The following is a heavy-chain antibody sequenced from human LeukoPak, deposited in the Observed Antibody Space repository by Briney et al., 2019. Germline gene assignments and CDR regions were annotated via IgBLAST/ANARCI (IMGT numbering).Heavy chain of an antibody. CDR2: ISGGGGST. CDR3: AKGGKWDVTPFDY. Sequence: GGSLRLSCAASGFTFTSYSMNWVRQAPGKGLEWVSTISGGGGSTYYADSGKGRFTISRDNSKNTLYLQVNSLRAEDTAVYYCAKGGKWDVTPFDYWGQGTLVTVSS. V-gene: IGHV3-23*01. CDR1: GFTFTSYS. J-gene: IGHJ4*02. D-gene: IGHD1-26*01.